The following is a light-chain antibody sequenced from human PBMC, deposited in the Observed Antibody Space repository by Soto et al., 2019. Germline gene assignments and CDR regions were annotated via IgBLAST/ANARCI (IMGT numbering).Light chain of an antibody. CDR3: SLSYSGVRV. CDR1: AGPVTSRHY. V-gene: IGLV7-46*01. CDR2: DTS. Sequence: QTVVTQEPSLTVSPGGTVTLTCASSAGPVTSRHYPYWFQQKPGQATRALIYDTSNKHPWTPARFSGSLLGGTPALILSGAQPEDEADYYCSLSYSGVRVFGGGTKLTVL. J-gene: IGLJ3*02.